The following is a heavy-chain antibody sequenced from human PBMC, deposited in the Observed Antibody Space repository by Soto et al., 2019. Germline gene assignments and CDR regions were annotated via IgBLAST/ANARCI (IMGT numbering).Heavy chain of an antibody. J-gene: IGHJ4*02. Sequence: EVQVVESGGGLVQPGGSLRLSCAASGFTFSDHYVDWVRQAPGKGLEWVGRIRNKANRYTTEYAASVKGRFTISRDESKNSVSLQMDSLKIEDTAVYLCAGELARAGPTNEYWGQGTLVTVSS. V-gene: IGHV3-72*01. CDR2: IRNKANRYTT. CDR1: GFTFSDHY. CDR3: AGELARAGPTNEY. D-gene: IGHD1-26*01.